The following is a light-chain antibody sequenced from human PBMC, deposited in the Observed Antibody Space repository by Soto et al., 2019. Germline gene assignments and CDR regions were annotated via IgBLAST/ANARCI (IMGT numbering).Light chain of an antibody. J-gene: IGKJ4*01. CDR3: QQYNSYLT. Sequence: DIQMTQSPSTLSGSVGDRVTITCRASQTISSWLAWYQQKPGKAPKLLIYKASTLKSGVPSRFSGSGSGTEFTLTISSLQPEDFATYYCQQYNSYLTFGGGTKVDIK. CDR2: KAS. CDR1: QTISSW. V-gene: IGKV1-5*03.